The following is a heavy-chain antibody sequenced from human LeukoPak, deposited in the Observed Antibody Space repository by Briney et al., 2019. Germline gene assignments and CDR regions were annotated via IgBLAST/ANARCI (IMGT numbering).Heavy chain of an antibody. CDR1: GFTFSSYS. CDR2: ISSSSSYI. J-gene: IGHJ3*02. Sequence: GGSLRLSCAASGFTFSSYSMNWVRQAPGKGLEWVSSISSSSSYIYYADSVKGRFTISRDNAKNSLYLQMNSLRAEDTAVYYCAGDLTTMVKKHAFDIWGQGTMVTVSS. D-gene: IGHD3-10*01. V-gene: IGHV3-21*01. CDR3: AGDLTTMVKKHAFDI.